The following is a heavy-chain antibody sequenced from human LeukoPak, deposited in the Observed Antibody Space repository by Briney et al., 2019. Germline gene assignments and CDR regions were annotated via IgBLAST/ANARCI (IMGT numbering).Heavy chain of an antibody. CDR3: ARDNNWTYPDY. CDR1: GFTFSSYW. J-gene: IGHJ4*02. CDR2: ISNDGSIT. V-gene: IGHV3-74*01. Sequence: GGSLRLSCAASGFTFSSYWMHWVRQAPGKGLVWVARISNDGSITRYADSVKGRFTISRDNAKNTLFLQMSSLRAEDTAVYYCARDNNWTYPDYWGQGTLVTVSA. D-gene: IGHD1-20*01.